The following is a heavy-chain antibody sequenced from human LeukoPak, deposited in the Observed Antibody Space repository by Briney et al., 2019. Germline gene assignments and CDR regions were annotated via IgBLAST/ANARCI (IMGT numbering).Heavy chain of an antibody. V-gene: IGHV3-21*01. J-gene: IGHJ4*02. CDR3: ARAGSGWYFRYYDSSGYPFDY. Sequence: GGSLRLSCAASGFTFSSYSMNWVRQAPGKGLEWVSSISSSSSYIYYADSVKGRFTNSRDNAKNSLYLQMNSLRAEDTAVYYCARAGSGWYFRYYDSSGYPFDYWGQGTLVTVSS. D-gene: IGHD3-22*01. CDR1: GFTFSSYS. CDR2: ISSSSSYI.